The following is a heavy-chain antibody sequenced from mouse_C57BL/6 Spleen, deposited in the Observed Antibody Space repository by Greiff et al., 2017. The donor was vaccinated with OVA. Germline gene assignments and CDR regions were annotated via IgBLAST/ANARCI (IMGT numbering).Heavy chain of an antibody. V-gene: IGHV3-6*01. CDR3: ARDLWTGAGDY. D-gene: IGHD6-2*01. CDR2: ISYDGSN. CDR1: GYSITSGYY. Sequence: EVKLMESGPGLVKPSQSLSLTCSVTGYSITSGYYWNWIRQFPGNKLEWMGYISYDGSNNYNPSLKNRISITRDTSKNQFFLKLNSVTTEDTATYYCARDLWTGAGDYWGQGTTLTVSS. J-gene: IGHJ2*01.